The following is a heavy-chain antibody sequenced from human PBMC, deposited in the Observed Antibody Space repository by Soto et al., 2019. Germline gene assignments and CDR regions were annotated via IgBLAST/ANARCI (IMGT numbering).Heavy chain of an antibody. CDR3: AKSLWATGPRPLDY. J-gene: IGHJ4*02. CDR1: GFTFSSYA. CDR2: ISGSGGST. D-gene: IGHD5-12*01. Sequence: RRLSCAASGFTFSSYAMSWVRQAPGKGLEWVSAISGSGGSTYYADSVKGRFTISRDNSKNTLYLQMNSLRAEDTAVYYCAKSLWATGPRPLDYWGQGTLVTVSS. V-gene: IGHV3-23*01.